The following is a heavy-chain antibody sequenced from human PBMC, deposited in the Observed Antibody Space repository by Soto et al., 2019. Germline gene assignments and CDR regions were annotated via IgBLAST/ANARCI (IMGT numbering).Heavy chain of an antibody. CDR3: ARGGKMATTYYYYYGMDV. CDR1: GGTFSSYA. V-gene: IGHV1-69*13. D-gene: IGHD5-12*01. Sequence: SVKVSCKASGGTFSSYAISWVRQAPGQGLEWMGGIIPIFGTANYAQRFQGRVTITADESTSTAYMELSSLRSEDTAVYYCARGGKMATTYYYYYGMDVWGQGTTVTVSS. J-gene: IGHJ6*02. CDR2: IIPIFGTA.